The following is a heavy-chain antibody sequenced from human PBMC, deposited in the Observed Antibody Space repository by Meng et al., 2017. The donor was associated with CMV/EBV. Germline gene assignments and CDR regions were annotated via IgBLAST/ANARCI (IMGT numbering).Heavy chain of an antibody. Sequence: RLVEAGGGLVQPGGSLSISCAASGFTVSSNYMSWVRQAPGKGLEWVSVIYSGGSTYYADSVKGRFTISRDNSKNTLYLQMNSLRAEDTAVYYCASMVYAIGDYWGQGTLVTVSS. D-gene: IGHD2-8*01. V-gene: IGHV3-66*01. CDR1: GFTVSSNY. CDR3: ASMVYAIGDY. CDR2: IYSGGST. J-gene: IGHJ4*02.